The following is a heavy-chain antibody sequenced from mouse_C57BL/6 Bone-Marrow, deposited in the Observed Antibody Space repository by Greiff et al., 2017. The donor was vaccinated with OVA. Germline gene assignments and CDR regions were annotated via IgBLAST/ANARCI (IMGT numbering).Heavy chain of an antibody. CDR1: GFTFSSYA. CDR2: ISDGGSYT. J-gene: IGHJ2*01. CDR3: AREGYYGPFDY. D-gene: IGHD1-2*01. Sequence: EVQVVESGGGLVKPGGSLKLSCAASGFTFSSYAMSWVRQTPEKRLEWVATISDGGSYTYYPDNVKGRFTISRDNAKNNLYLQMSHLKSEDTAMYYCAREGYYGPFDYWGQGTTLTVSS. V-gene: IGHV5-4*01.